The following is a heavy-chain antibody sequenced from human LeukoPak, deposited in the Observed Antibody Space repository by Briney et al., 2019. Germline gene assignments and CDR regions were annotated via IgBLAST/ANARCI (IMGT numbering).Heavy chain of an antibody. J-gene: IGHJ4*02. Sequence: GGSLRLSCAASGFTFDDYAMHWVRQAPGKGLEWVSGISWNSGSIGYADSVKGRFTISRDNAKNSLYLQMNSLRAEDTAVYYCARGSYCGGDCHLPYYFDYWGQGTLVTVSS. D-gene: IGHD2-21*02. CDR2: ISWNSGSI. CDR3: ARGSYCGGDCHLPYYFDY. V-gene: IGHV3-9*01. CDR1: GFTFDDYA.